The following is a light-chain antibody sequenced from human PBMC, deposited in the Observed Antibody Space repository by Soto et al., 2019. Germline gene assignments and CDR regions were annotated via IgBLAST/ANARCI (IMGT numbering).Light chain of an antibody. Sequence: DIVLTQSPGTLSLSPGERATLSCRASQSLTGGYLAWFQQKPGQTPRLLIYSAPNRATGIPDRFSGSGSGTDFTLTISRLEPEDFVVYFCQQNGSLPITFGQGTRLEIK. CDR2: SAP. V-gene: IGKV3-20*01. CDR1: QSLTGGY. CDR3: QQNGSLPIT. J-gene: IGKJ5*01.